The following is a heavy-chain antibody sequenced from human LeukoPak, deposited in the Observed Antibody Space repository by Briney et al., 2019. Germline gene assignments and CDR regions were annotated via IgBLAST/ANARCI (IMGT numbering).Heavy chain of an antibody. V-gene: IGHV3-23*01. J-gene: IGHJ4*02. CDR3: AKGAYDYIEMGYFDY. CDR2: IIGSSGST. D-gene: IGHD5-12*01. Sequence: GGSLRLSCAASGFSISSSAMSWVRQAPGKGLEWVSLIIGSSGSTFYADSVKGRFTISRDNSKNTLLLQMNSLRAEDTAVYYCAKGAYDYIEMGYFDYWGQGTLATVSS. CDR1: GFSISSSA.